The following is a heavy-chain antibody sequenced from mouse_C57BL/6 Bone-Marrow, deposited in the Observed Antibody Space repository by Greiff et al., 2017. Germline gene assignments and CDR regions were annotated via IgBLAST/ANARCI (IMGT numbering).Heavy chain of an antibody. CDR1: GYTFTDYY. CDR2: IFPGSGST. J-gene: IGHJ3*01. Sequence: SGPELVKPGASVKISCKASGYTFTDYYINWVKQRPGQGLEWIGWIFPGSGSTYYNEKFKGKATLTVDKSSSTAYMLLSSLTSEDSAVYFCARSTVVAPTNPGFAYWGQGTLVTVSA. CDR3: ARSTVVAPTNPGFAY. D-gene: IGHD1-1*01. V-gene: IGHV1-75*01.